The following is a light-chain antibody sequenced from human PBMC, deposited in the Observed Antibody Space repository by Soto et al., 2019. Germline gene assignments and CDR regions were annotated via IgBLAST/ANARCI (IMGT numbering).Light chain of an antibody. CDR2: GNT. Sequence: QLVLTQPPSVSGAPGQRVTISCTGSSSNIGAGYDVHWYQQLPGRAPKLLIYGNTNRPSGVPDRFSGSKSGTSASLAITGLQAEDEADYYCLSFDSSLSVVFGGGPKLTVL. CDR1: SSNIGAGYD. CDR3: LSFDSSLSVV. J-gene: IGLJ2*01. V-gene: IGLV1-40*01.